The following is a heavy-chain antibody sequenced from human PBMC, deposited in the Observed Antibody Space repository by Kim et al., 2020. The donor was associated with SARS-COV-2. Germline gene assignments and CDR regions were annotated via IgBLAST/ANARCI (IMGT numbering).Heavy chain of an antibody. CDR2: IKSSGNL. D-gene: IGHD3-10*02. CDR1: GFTFSSYS. J-gene: IGHJ2*01. V-gene: IGHV3-21*01. Sequence: GGSLRLSCAASGFTFSSYSMTWVRQAPGKGLEWVASIKSSGNLKYADALEGRFFIFTNNATKSPLLLMNSLRAEDTAAYYFCAGGGGMNGRGWFDLCG. CDR3: CAGGGGMNGRGWFDL.